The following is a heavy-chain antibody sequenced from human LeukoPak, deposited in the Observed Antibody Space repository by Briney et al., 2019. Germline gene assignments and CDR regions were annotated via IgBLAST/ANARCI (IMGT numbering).Heavy chain of an antibody. J-gene: IGHJ4*02. D-gene: IGHD1-26*01. V-gene: IGHV3-7*01. CDR1: GFTFSTYW. CDR2: IKQDGSVK. Sequence: GGSLRLSCAASGFTFSTYWMTWVRQAPGKGLEWEANIKQDGSVKYYVDSVKGRFTLSRDNSKNSLYLQMDSLRAEDTAVYYCVKDERSGSYIYWGQGTLVTVSS. CDR3: VKDERSGSYIY.